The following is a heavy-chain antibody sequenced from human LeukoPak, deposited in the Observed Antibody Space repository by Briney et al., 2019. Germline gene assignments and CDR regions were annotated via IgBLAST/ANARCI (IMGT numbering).Heavy chain of an antibody. CDR1: GFIFSSYS. CDR2: ISSGNGHI. J-gene: IGHJ4*02. V-gene: IGHV3-21*01. CDR3: ARDYAGSGSLDY. Sequence: PGGSLRLSCAASGFIFSSYSMNWVRQAPGKGLEWVSYISSGNGHIYYADSVKGRFTISRDNAKTSLYLQMNSLRAEDTAVYYCARDYAGSGSLDYWGQGTLVTVSS. D-gene: IGHD3-10*01.